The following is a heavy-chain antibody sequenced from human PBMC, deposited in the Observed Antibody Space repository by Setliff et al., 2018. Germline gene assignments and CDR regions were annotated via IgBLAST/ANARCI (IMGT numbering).Heavy chain of an antibody. D-gene: IGHD3-3*01. Sequence: SETLSLTCTVSGGSINSGSYYWSWIRQPAGKGLEWIGRIYSRGSTNYNPSLKSRVTVSLDASKNQLSLKLSSVTAADTAVYYCARDLTYYDFWSGYYSPRAFDIWGQGTMVTVS. CDR3: ARDLTYYDFWSGYYSPRAFDI. V-gene: IGHV4-61*02. CDR2: IYSRGST. J-gene: IGHJ3*02. CDR1: GGSINSGSYY.